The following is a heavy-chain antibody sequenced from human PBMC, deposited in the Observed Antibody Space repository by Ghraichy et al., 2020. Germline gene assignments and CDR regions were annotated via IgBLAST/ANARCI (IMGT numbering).Heavy chain of an antibody. CDR2: ISAYNGNT. V-gene: IGHV1-18*01. CDR3: ARYVWGSGIGDYYGMDV. CDR1: GYTFTSYG. D-gene: IGHD3-10*01. Sequence: ASVKVSCKASGYTFTSYGISWVRQAPGQGLEWMGWISAYNGNTNYAQKLQGRVTMTTDTSTSTAYMELRSLRSDDTAVYYCARYVWGSGIGDYYGMDVWGQGTTVTVSS. J-gene: IGHJ6*02.